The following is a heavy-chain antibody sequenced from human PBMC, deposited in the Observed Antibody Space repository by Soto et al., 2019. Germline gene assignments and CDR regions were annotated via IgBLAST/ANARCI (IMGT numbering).Heavy chain of an antibody. J-gene: IGHJ4*02. CDR1: GDTFNFYS. CDR2: VNPIVSMS. Sequence: QVQLVQSGAEVKRPGSSVKVSCKASGDTFNFYSINWVRQAPGLGLEWVGRVNPIVSMSNYAQKFQSRVTITEEKSTKTAYMELSSVRSEDTAIYYCASSYGSGYRAFDYWGQGALVTVSS. CDR3: ASSYGSGYRAFDY. D-gene: IGHD3-10*01. V-gene: IGHV1-69*02.